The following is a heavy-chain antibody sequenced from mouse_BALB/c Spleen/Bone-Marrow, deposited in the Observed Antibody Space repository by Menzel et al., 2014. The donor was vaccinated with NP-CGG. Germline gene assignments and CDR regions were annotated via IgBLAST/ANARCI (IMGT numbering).Heavy chain of an antibody. Sequence: VQLQQSGAELVKPGASVKLSCTASGFNIKDTYMHWVKQRPEQGLEWIGRIDPANGNTKYDPKFQGKATITADTSSNTAYLQLSSLTSEDTAVYYCAGFGFTKEEGYYYAMDYWGQGTSVTVSS. V-gene: IGHV14-3*02. CDR3: AGFGFTKEEGYYYAMDY. D-gene: IGHD2-12*01. J-gene: IGHJ4*01. CDR2: IDPANGNT. CDR1: GFNIKDTY.